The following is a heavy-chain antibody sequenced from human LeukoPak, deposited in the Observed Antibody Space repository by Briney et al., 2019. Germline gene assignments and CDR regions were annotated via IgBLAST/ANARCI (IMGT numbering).Heavy chain of an antibody. Sequence: PGGSLRLSCAASGFTFSDNYMXXXXXXXXXXXXXXXXISSXGSTIYYAXXXXXXXXISRDNAKSSLYLQMNSLRAEDTAVYYCARAQLTYYYYYMDVWGKGTTVTVSS. CDR3: ARAQLTYYYYYMDV. V-gene: IGHV3-11*01. CDR2: ISSXGSTI. CDR1: GFTFSDNY. J-gene: IGHJ6*03. D-gene: IGHD5-24*01.